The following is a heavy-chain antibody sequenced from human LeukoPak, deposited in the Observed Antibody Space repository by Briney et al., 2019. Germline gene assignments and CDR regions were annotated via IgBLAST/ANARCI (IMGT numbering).Heavy chain of an antibody. J-gene: IGHJ5*02. D-gene: IGHD4-11*01. CDR2: IYWDDDK. V-gene: IGHV2-5*02. Sequence: SGPTLVNPTQTLTLTCTFSGFSLSTSGVGVGWIRQPPGKALEWLALIYWDDDKRYSPSLKSRLTITKDTSKNQVVLTMTNMDPVDTATYYCARRFIEVYGYSNRWFDPWGQGTLVTVSS. CDR1: GFSLSTSGVG. CDR3: ARRFIEVYGYSNRWFDP.